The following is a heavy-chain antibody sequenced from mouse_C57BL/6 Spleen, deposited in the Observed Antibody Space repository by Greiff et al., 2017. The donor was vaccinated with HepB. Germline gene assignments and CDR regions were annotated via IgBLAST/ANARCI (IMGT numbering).Heavy chain of an antibody. Sequence: QVQLQQSGAELVRPGASVTLSCKASGYTFTDYEMHWVKQTPVHGLEWIGAIDPETGGTAYNQKFKGKAILTADKSSSTAYMELRSLTSEDSAVYYCTNGDYGNCVGYAMDYWGQGTSVTVSS. CDR2: IDPETGGT. D-gene: IGHD2-1*01. CDR3: TNGDYGNCVGYAMDY. V-gene: IGHV1-15*01. CDR1: GYTFTDYE. J-gene: IGHJ4*01.